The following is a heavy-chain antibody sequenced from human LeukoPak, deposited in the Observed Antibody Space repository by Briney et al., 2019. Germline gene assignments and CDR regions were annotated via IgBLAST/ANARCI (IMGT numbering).Heavy chain of an antibody. CDR3: ARVSGLAWYFDY. D-gene: IGHD5-12*01. CDR1: GFTFSSYG. CDR2: IWYDGSNK. J-gene: IGHJ4*02. V-gene: IGHV3-30*19. Sequence: GRSLRHSCAASGFTFSSYGMHWVRQAPGKGLEWVAVIWYDGSNKYYADSVKGRFTISRDNSKNTLYLQMNSLRAEDTAVYYCARVSGLAWYFDYWGQGTLVTVSS.